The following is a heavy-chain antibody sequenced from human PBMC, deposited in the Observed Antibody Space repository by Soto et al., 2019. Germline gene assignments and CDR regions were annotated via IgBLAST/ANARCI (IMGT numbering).Heavy chain of an antibody. Sequence: QVQLVESGGGVVQPGRSLRLSCAASGFTFSSYGMQWDRQAPGKGLEWVAVISYDGSDKYYADSVKGRFTISRGNSKNTLYLQMNSLRAEDTAVYYCAKERFGLLWLEDYGMDVWGQGTTVTVSS. CDR1: GFTFSSYG. V-gene: IGHV3-30*18. D-gene: IGHD5-18*01. CDR2: ISYDGSDK. CDR3: AKERFGLLWLEDYGMDV. J-gene: IGHJ6*02.